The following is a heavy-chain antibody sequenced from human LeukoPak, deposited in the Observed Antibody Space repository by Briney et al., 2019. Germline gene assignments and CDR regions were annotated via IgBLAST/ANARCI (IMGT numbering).Heavy chain of an antibody. CDR1: GFTFSSYA. V-gene: IGHV3-23*01. J-gene: IGHJ4*02. CDR3: AKGIAVAGNSQYFDY. Sequence: GGSLRLSCAASGFTFSSYAMSWVRQAPGKGLEWVSAISGSGDTTHYADSVKGRFTISRDNSKNTVYLQMNSLRAEDTAVYYCAKGIAVAGNSQYFDYWGQGTLVIVSS. D-gene: IGHD6-19*01. CDR2: ISGSGDTT.